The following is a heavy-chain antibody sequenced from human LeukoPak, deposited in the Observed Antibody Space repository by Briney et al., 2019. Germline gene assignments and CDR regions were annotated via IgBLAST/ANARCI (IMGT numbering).Heavy chain of an antibody. Sequence: PGRSLRLSCAASGFTFSTYAMHWVRQAPGKGLEWVAFMSYDGTNKYCADSVKGRFTISRDNSKNTLYLQMNSLRAEDTALYYCAREILTGYAFDIWGQGTMVTVSS. V-gene: IGHV3-30-3*01. CDR3: AREILTGYAFDI. J-gene: IGHJ3*02. CDR2: MSYDGTNK. D-gene: IGHD7-27*01. CDR1: GFTFSTYA.